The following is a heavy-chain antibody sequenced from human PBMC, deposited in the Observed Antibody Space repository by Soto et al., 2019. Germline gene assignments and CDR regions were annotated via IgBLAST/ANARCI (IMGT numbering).Heavy chain of an antibody. CDR2: ISAYNGNT. D-gene: IGHD3-22*01. CDR1: GYTFTSYG. Sequence: GASVKVSCKASGYTFTSYGISWVRQAPGQGLEWMGWISAYNGNTNYAQKLQGRVTTTTDTSTSTAYMELRSLRSDDTAVYYCARDMYYYDSSGYSSYYFDYWGQGTLVTVSS. J-gene: IGHJ4*02. V-gene: IGHV1-18*01. CDR3: ARDMYYYDSSGYSSYYFDY.